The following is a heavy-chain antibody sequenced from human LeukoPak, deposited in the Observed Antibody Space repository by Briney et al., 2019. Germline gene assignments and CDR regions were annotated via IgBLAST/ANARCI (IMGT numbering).Heavy chain of an antibody. CDR1: GGSISSFY. CDR2: IYYTGST. J-gene: IGHJ4*02. Sequence: SETLSLTCTVSGGSISSFYWSWIWQPPGKGLEWIGYIYYTGSTNYNPSLKGRLTISVDASKNQFSLKLSSVTATDTAVYYCASLSTVTQGYFASWGQGALVSASS. CDR3: ASLSTVTQGYFAS. D-gene: IGHD4-17*01. V-gene: IGHV4-59*08.